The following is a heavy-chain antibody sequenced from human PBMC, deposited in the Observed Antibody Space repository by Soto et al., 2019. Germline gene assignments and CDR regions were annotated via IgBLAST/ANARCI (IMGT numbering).Heavy chain of an antibody. V-gene: IGHV3-11*01. D-gene: IGHD3-3*01. Sequence: QVQLVESGGGLVKPGGSLRRSCAASGFTFSDYYMSWIRQAPGKGLEWVSYISSSGSTIYYADSVKGRFTISRDNAKNSLYLQMNSLRAEDTAVYYCARETFRFLEWLLSSSPSYGMDVWGQGTTVTVSS. CDR1: GFTFSDYY. CDR2: ISSSGSTI. J-gene: IGHJ6*02. CDR3: ARETFRFLEWLLSSSPSYGMDV.